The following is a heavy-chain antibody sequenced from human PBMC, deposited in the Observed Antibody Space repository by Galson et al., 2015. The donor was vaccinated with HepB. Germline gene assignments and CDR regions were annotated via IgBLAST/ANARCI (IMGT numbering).Heavy chain of an antibody. D-gene: IGHD6-13*01. Sequence: SLRLSCAASGFTFSTYAMHWVRQAPGKGLEYVSGVTSNGGSTYYADSVKGRFTISRDDSKNTLYLQMSSLRTGDTAVYYCVKGVNNNSWCYFDYWGQGALVTVSS. CDR1: GFTFSTYA. CDR3: VKGVNNNSWCYFDY. CDR2: VTSNGGST. V-gene: IGHV3-64D*06. J-gene: IGHJ4*02.